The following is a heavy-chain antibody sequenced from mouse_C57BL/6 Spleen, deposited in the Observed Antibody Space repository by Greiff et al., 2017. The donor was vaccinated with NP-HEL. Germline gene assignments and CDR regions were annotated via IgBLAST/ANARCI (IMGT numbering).Heavy chain of an antibody. D-gene: IGHD3-2*02. CDR2: ISGGGGNT. V-gene: IGHV5-9*01. J-gene: IGHJ2*01. CDR3: ARHQWSSGFDY. Sequence: EVHLVESGGGLVKPGGSLKLSCAASGFTFSSYTMSWVRQTPEKRLEWVATISGGGGNTYYPDSGKGRFTISRDNAKNTLYLQMSSLRSEDTALYYCARHQWSSGFDYWGQGTTLTVSS. CDR1: GFTFSSYT.